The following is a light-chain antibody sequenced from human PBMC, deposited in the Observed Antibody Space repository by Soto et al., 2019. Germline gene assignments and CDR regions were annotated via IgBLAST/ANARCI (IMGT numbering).Light chain of an antibody. J-gene: IGKJ4*01. V-gene: IGKV3-20*01. CDR3: QQYGSSPA. Sequence: EIVLTQSPGTLSLSPGERATLSCRASQSVSSSYLAWYQQKPGQAPRLLIYGASSRATGIPDRFSGSGSGTDFTLTSSRLESEDFALYYCQQYGSSPAFGGGTKEEIK. CDR1: QSVSSSY. CDR2: GAS.